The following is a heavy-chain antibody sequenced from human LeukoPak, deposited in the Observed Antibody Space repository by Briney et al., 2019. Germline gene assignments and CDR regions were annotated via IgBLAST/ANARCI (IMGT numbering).Heavy chain of an antibody. Sequence: GGSLRLSCAASGFTFSSYGMHWVRQAPGKGLEWVAVTSYDGSNKYYADSVKGRFTISRDNSKNTLYLQMNSLRDEDTAVYYCAKHHCSSISCHGRSSGGFDYWGQGTLVTVSS. CDR1: GFTFSSYG. CDR2: TSYDGSNK. CDR3: AKHHCSSISCHGRSSGGFDY. V-gene: IGHV3-30*18. J-gene: IGHJ4*02. D-gene: IGHD2-2*01.